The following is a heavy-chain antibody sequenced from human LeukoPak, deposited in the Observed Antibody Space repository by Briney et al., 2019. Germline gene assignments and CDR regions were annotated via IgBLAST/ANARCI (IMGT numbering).Heavy chain of an antibody. CDR1: GFIYSNYA. D-gene: IGHD6-19*01. CDR3: VKGPRPDITVAHTVEN. V-gene: IGHV3-23*01. Sequence: GGAMIVSRGASGFIYSNYAMSWVRQVPGRGLEWVSTISSRGDSTYVADSVKGRFTISRDNSKNSLYLQMNTVRAEDTAVYYCVKGPRPDITVAHTVENWGQGTLVTVSS. J-gene: IGHJ4*02. CDR2: ISSRGDST.